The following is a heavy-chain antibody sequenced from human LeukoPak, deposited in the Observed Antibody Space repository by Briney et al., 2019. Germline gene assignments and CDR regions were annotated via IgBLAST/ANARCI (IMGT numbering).Heavy chain of an antibody. J-gene: IGHJ4*02. Sequence: GGSLRLSCAASGFIVSSKYMSWVRQAPGKGLEWVANMKQDGSEKSYVDSVKGRFTISRDNAKNSLYLQMNSLRAEDTAVYYCARRALSSGYYPQFDYWGQGTLVSVSS. CDR3: ARRALSSGYYPQFDY. CDR1: GFIVSSKY. D-gene: IGHD3-22*01. V-gene: IGHV3-7*01. CDR2: MKQDGSEK.